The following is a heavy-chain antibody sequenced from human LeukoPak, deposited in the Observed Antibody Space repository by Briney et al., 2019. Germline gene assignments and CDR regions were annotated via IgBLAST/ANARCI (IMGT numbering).Heavy chain of an antibody. CDR3: ARSGAYCGGDCPEDAFDI. D-gene: IGHD2-21*01. V-gene: IGHV3-21*01. Sequence: GGSLRLSRAASGFTFSSYSMNWVRQAPGKGLEWVSSISSSSSYIYYADSVKGRFTISRDNAKNSLYLQMNSLRAEDTAVYYCARSGAYCGGDCPEDAFDIWGQGTMVTVSS. CDR1: GFTFSSYS. CDR2: ISSSSSYI. J-gene: IGHJ3*02.